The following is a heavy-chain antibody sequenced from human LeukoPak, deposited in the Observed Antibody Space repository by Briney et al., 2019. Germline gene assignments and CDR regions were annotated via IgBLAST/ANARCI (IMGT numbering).Heavy chain of an antibody. V-gene: IGHV4-39*01. Sequence: SETLSLTCTVSGGSLSSSSYYWGWIRQPPGKGLEWIGSIYYSGSTYYNPSLKSRVTISIDTSKNQFSLKLSSVTAADTAVYYCARRGSGTYYFDYWGQETLVTVSS. CDR2: IYYSGST. J-gene: IGHJ4*02. CDR1: GGSLSSSSYY. D-gene: IGHD1-26*01. CDR3: ARRGSGTYYFDY.